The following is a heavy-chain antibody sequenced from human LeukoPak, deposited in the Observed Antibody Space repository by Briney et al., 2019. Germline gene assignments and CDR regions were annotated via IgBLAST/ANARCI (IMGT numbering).Heavy chain of an antibody. CDR2: FYYTGNT. CDR1: GGSVSSDNYY. D-gene: IGHD4-17*01. CDR3: ARGPTYADYGRYCFDY. V-gene: IGHV4-61*01. J-gene: IGHJ4*02. Sequence: SETLSLTCAVSGGSVSSDNYYWSWIRQPPGKGLEWIGYFYYTGNTNYNPSLKSRVTISVDTSRNQFSLKLSSVTAADTAVYFCARGPTYADYGRYCFDYWGQGTLVTVSS.